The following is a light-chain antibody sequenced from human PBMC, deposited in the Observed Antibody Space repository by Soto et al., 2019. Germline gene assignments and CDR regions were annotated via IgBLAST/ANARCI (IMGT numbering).Light chain of an antibody. CDR2: DNN. J-gene: IGLJ1*01. CDR3: GTWDSSLSAYV. Sequence: QSVLTQPPSVSAAPGQKVTISCSGSSSNIRNNYVSWYQQLPGTAPKLLIYDNNKRPSGIPDRFSGSKSGTSATLGITGLQTGDEADDYCGTWDSSLSAYVFGTGTKVTVL. CDR1: SSNIRNNY. V-gene: IGLV1-51*01.